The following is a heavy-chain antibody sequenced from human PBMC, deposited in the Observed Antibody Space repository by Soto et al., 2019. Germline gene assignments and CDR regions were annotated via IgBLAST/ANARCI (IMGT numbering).Heavy chain of an antibody. D-gene: IGHD2-15*01. CDR3: AGDSGGVAATPDY. CDR2: IWYDGSNK. CDR1: GFTFSSYG. Sequence: QVQLVESGGGVVQPGRSLRLSCAASGFTFSSYGMHWVRQAPGKGLEWVAVIWYDGSNKYYADSVKGRFTISRDNSKNTLVLQMNRLRAEDTAVYYGAGDSGGVAATPDYWGQGTLVTVSS. J-gene: IGHJ4*02. V-gene: IGHV3-33*01.